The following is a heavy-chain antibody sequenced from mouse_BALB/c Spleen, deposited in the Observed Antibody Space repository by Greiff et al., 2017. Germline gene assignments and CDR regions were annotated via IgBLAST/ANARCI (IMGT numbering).Heavy chain of an antibody. CDR3: AREGDSFDY. V-gene: IGHV5-6-3*01. Sequence: EVKLMESGGGLVQPGGSLKLSCAASGFTFSSYGMSWVRQTPDKRLELVATINSNGGSTYYPDSVKGRFTISRDNAKNTLYLQMSSLKSEDTAMYYCAREGDSFDYWGQGTTLTVSS. CDR1: GFTFSSYG. J-gene: IGHJ2*01. CDR2: INSNGGST.